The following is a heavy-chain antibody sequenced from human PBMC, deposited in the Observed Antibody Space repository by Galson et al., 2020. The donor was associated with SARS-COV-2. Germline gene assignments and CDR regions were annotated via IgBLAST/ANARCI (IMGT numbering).Heavy chain of an antibody. D-gene: IGHD2-2*01. CDR1: GFTFTSSA. CDR2: IVVGSGNT. J-gene: IGHJ3*02. V-gene: IGHV1-58*01. CDR3: AAVSCSSTSCNDAFDI. Sequence: SVTVSCKASGFTFTSSAVQWVRQARGQRLEWIGWIVVGSGNTNYAQKFQERVTITRDMSTSTAYMELSSLRSEDTAVYYCAAVSCSSTSCNDAFDIWGQGTMVTVSS.